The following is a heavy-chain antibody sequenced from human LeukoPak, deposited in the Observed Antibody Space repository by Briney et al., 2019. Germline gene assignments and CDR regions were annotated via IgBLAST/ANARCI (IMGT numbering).Heavy chain of an antibody. CDR2: ISRGDNT. CDR3: VKEAPGTTLYD. Sequence: PGGSLSSSWEASGLSVSTTYMGWFRQAPGEGLEWVSVISRGDNTYYADSVKGRFTISRDSSTNTVYLQMASLRAEDTAMYYCVKEAPGTTLYDWGRGTLVTVSS. CDR1: GLSVSTTY. V-gene: IGHV3-66*01. J-gene: IGHJ4*02. D-gene: IGHD2/OR15-2a*01.